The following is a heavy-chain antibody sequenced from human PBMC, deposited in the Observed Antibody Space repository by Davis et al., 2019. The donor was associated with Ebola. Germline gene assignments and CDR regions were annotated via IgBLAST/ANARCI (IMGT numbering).Heavy chain of an antibody. D-gene: IGHD1-1*01. J-gene: IGHJ4*02. CDR1: GGSFSGYY. CDR2: INHSGST. CDR3: ARGPSIWNFDY. Sequence: SETLSLTCAVYGGSFSGYYWSCIRQPPGKGLDWLGDINHSGSTNYHPSLKSRVTISVDTSKNQFSLKLSSVTAADTAVYYCARGPSIWNFDYWGQGTLVTVSS. V-gene: IGHV4-34*01.